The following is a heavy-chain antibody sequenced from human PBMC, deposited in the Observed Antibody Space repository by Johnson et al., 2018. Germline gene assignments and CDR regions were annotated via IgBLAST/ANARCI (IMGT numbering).Heavy chain of an antibody. J-gene: IGHJ6*03. CDR3: EKEPATVTTCCYYYMDV. CDR2: ISYDGSNK. V-gene: IGHV3-30*18. CDR1: GFTFRSNG. Sequence: QVQLVESGGGVVQPGRSLRLSCAASGFTFRSNGMHWARQAPGKGLDWVAVISYDGSNKYYADSVKGRFTISRDNSKNTLYLQMNSLGAEDTALYYCEKEPATVTTCCYYYMDVWGKGTTVTVSS. D-gene: IGHD4-17*01.